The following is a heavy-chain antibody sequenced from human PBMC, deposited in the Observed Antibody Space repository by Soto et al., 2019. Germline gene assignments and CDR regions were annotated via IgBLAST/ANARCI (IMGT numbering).Heavy chain of an antibody. D-gene: IGHD2-2*01. CDR1: GGTFSSYA. CDR3: ARSQGSSTSLEIYYYYYYGMDV. V-gene: IGHV1-69*01. J-gene: IGHJ6*02. CDR2: IIPISGTA. Sequence: QVQLVQSGAEVKKPGSSVKVSCKASGGTFSSYAISWVRQAPGQGLEWMGGIIPISGTAHYAQKFQGRVTITADESTSTAYLELSRVRSEDTAVYYCARSQGSSTSLEIYYYYYYGMDVWGQGTTVTVSS.